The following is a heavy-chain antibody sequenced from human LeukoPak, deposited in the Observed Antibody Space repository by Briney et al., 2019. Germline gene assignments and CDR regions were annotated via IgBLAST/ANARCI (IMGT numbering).Heavy chain of an antibody. CDR3: ARLYRGSEYLRH. CDR1: GGSISSSLYY. D-gene: IGHD3-16*02. CDR2: IYSGGST. J-gene: IGHJ1*01. V-gene: IGHV4-39*01. Sequence: SETLSLTCIVSGGSISSSLYYWGWIRQPPGKGLEWIGNIYSGGSTFYNPSLKSRVTISVDTSKNQFSLKLTSVTAADSAVYYCARLYRGSEYLRHWGRGTLVTVSS.